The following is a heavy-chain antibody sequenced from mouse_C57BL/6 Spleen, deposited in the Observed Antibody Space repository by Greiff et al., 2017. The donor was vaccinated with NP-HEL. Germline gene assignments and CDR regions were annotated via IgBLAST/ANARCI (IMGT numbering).Heavy chain of an antibody. CDR2: INPNNGGT. V-gene: IGHV1-18*01. J-gene: IGHJ3*01. Sequence: SGPELVKPGASVKIPCKASGYTFTDYNMDWVKQSHGKSLEWIGDINPNNGGTIYNQKFKGKATLTVDQSSSTAYMELRSLTSEDTAVYYCARDDYYGSSSFAYWGQGTLVTVSA. CDR1: GYTFTDYN. CDR3: ARDDYYGSSSFAY. D-gene: IGHD1-1*01.